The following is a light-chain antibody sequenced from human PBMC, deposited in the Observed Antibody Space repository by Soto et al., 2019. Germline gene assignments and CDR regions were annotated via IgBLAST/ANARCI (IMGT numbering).Light chain of an antibody. CDR2: DVR. V-gene: IGLV2-14*01. CDR1: SSDVGGYNY. J-gene: IGLJ1*01. Sequence: QSVLTQPASVSGSPGQSITISCTGTSSDVGGYNYVSWYQQHPGKAPKLMIYDVRNRPSGVSNRFSGSKSVNTASLTISGLQAEDEADYYRSSYTTVSTYVFGTGTKVTVL. CDR3: SSYTTVSTYV.